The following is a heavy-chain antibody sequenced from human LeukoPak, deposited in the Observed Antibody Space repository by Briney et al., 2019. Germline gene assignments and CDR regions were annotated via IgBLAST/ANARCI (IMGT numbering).Heavy chain of an antibody. Sequence: PGGSLSLSCAASGFTFSSYAMSWVRQAPGKGLEWVSAISGSGGSTYYADSVKGRFTISRDNSKNTLYLQMNSLRAEDTAVYYCARTDTIFGVVIPLGYWGQGTLVTVSS. D-gene: IGHD3-3*01. J-gene: IGHJ4*02. CDR3: ARTDTIFGVVIPLGY. CDR1: GFTFSSYA. V-gene: IGHV3-23*01. CDR2: ISGSGGST.